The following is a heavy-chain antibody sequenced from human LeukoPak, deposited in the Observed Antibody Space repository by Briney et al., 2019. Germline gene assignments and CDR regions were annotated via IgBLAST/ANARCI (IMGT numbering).Heavy chain of an antibody. CDR3: ARESDIAARRGVGYYYYGMDV. CDR2: IVPIFGTA. CDR1: GGTFSSYA. D-gene: IGHD6-6*01. V-gene: IGHV1-69*01. Sequence: SVNVSCKASGGTFSSYAISWVRQAPGQGLEWMGGIVPIFGTANYAQKFQGRVTITADESTSTAYMELSSLRSEDTAVYYCARESDIAARRGVGYYYYGMDVWGQGTTVTVSS. J-gene: IGHJ6*02.